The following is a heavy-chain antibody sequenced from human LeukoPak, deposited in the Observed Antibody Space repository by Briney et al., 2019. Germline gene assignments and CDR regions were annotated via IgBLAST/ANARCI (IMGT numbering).Heavy chain of an antibody. D-gene: IGHD4-23*01. V-gene: IGHV4-39*01. J-gene: IGHJ4*02. Sequence: SETLSLTCTVSGGSISSSSYYWDWIRQPPGKGLEWIGSIYYSGSTYYNPSLKSRVTISVDTSKNQFSLKLSSVTAADAAVYYCARGRASTAVVTGDDFDYWGQGTLVTVSS. CDR3: ARGRASTAVVTGDDFDY. CDR2: IYYSGST. CDR1: GGSISSSSYY.